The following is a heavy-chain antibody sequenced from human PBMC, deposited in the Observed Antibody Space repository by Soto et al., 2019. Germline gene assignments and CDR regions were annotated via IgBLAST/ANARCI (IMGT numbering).Heavy chain of an antibody. Sequence: QVQLQESGPGLVKPSQTLSLTCTVSGESISSADFYWSWIRQHPGKGLEWIGYMLHSGSTFYNPSLTRRLHISVGTSTTQFPLTLTAVTAADTAVDYCAGRRHYYSGSSPYVDDYWGQGTLVTVSS. CDR2: MLHSGST. V-gene: IGHV4-31*03. CDR1: GESISSADFY. CDR3: AGRRHYYSGSSPYVDDY. J-gene: IGHJ4*02. D-gene: IGHD3-22*01.